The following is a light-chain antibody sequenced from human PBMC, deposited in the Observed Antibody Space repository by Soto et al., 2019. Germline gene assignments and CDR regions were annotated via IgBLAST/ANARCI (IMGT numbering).Light chain of an antibody. Sequence: QSVLTQPPSASGSPGQSVTISCTGTSSDVGAYNYVSWYQQHPGKAPKVMIYEVSKRPSGVPDRFSGSKSGNTASLTVSGLQAEDEAEYYCSSYAGTNRVFGTGTSSPS. CDR1: SSDVGAYNY. V-gene: IGLV2-8*01. CDR2: EVS. J-gene: IGLJ1*01. CDR3: SSYAGTNRV.